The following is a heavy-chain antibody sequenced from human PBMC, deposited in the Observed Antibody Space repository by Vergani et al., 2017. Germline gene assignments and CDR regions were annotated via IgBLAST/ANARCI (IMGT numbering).Heavy chain of an antibody. D-gene: IGHD5-18*01. J-gene: IGHJ4*02. V-gene: IGHV6-1*01. CDR1: GDSVSSNSAA. CDR2: TYYRSKWYN. CDR3: ARADGYSYGRPTNYFDY. Sequence: QVQLQQSGPGLVKPSQTLSLTCAISGDSVSSNSAAWNWIRQSPSRGLEWLGRTYYRSKWYNDYAVSVKSRITINPDTSKNQFSLQLNSVTPEDTAVYYCARADGYSYGRPTNYFDYWGQGTLVTVSS.